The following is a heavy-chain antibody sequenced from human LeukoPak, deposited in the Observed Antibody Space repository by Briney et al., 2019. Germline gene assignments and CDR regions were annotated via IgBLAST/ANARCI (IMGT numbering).Heavy chain of an antibody. CDR3: ARDFCTGSNYYFYGMDV. CDR1: RFALDDYV. Sequence: GGSLRLSCTASRFALDDYVIHWVRQTPGGGLEWVSGISRDSANIGYADSVKGRFTISRDNDKNSLYLQMNSLTTEDTALYYCARDFCTGSNYYFYGMDVWGRGTTVTVSS. V-gene: IGHV3-9*01. J-gene: IGHJ6*02. D-gene: IGHD2-8*01. CDR2: ISRDSANI.